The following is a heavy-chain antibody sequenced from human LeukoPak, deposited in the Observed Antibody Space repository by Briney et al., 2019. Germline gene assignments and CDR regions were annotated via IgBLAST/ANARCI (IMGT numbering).Heavy chain of an antibody. J-gene: IGHJ4*02. CDR3: ARGSGSSGYYLDY. V-gene: IGHV3-13*01. CDR2: IGTAGDT. D-gene: IGHD3-22*01. Sequence: GGSLRLSCAASGFTFSSYDMHWVRQAPGKGLEWVSAIGTAGDTYYPGSVKGRFTISRENAKNSLYLQMNSLRAGDTAVYYCARGSGSSGYYLDYWGQGTLVTVSS. CDR1: GFTFSSYD.